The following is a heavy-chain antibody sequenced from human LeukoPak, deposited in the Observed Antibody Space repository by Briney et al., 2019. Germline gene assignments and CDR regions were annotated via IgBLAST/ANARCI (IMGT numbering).Heavy chain of an antibody. Sequence: SETLSLTCAVSGGSINNYYWSWIRQPAGKGPEWIGRLYTSGSTNYNPSLKSRVTMSVDTSKNQFSLKLSSVTAADTAVYYCARGARGIFWYFDLWGRGTLVTVSS. CDR2: LYTSGST. CDR1: GGSINNYY. J-gene: IGHJ2*01. CDR3: ARGARGIFWYFDL. V-gene: IGHV4-4*07. D-gene: IGHD3-16*01.